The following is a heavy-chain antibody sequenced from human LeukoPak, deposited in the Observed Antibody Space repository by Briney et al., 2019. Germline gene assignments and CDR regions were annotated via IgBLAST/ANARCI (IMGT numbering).Heavy chain of an antibody. J-gene: IGHJ6*03. CDR3: ARLGYYDFWSGYHSYYYFMDV. CDR2: IYDRGST. Sequence: PSETLSLTCTVSGDSISSNNYYWAWIRQSPEKGLEWIGSIYDRGSTYYNPSLKSRVIMSVDTSENHFSLRLTSVTAADTAVYYCARLGYYDFWSGYHSYYYFMDVWGKGTTVTVSS. D-gene: IGHD3-3*01. CDR1: GDSISSNNYY. V-gene: IGHV4-39*02.